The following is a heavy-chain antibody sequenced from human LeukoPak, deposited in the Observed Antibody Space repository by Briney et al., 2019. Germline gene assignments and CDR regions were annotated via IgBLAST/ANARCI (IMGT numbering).Heavy chain of an antibody. CDR3: ARDVGAAYYNWFDP. J-gene: IGHJ5*02. Sequence: EASVKVSCKASGYTFTSYDINWVRQATGQGLEWMGWVNPNSGNTGYAHKFQGRVTMTRNTSISTAYMELSSLRSEDTAVYYCARDVGAAYYNWFDPWGQGTLVTVSS. CDR1: GYTFTSYD. V-gene: IGHV1-8*01. D-gene: IGHD3-3*01. CDR2: VNPNSGNT.